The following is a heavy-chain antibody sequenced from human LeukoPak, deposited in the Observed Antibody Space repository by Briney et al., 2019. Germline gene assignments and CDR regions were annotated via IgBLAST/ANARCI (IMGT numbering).Heavy chain of an antibody. Sequence: GGSLRLTCAASGFTFRTFSMNWVRQAPGKGLEWVAVISYDGSNKYYADSVKGRFTISRDNSKNTLYLQMSSLRAEDTAVYYCARVVAAAGPDSPLGHWGQGTLVTVSS. CDR1: GFTFRTFS. J-gene: IGHJ4*02. V-gene: IGHV3-30*03. D-gene: IGHD6-13*01. CDR2: ISYDGSNK. CDR3: ARVVAAAGPDSPLGH.